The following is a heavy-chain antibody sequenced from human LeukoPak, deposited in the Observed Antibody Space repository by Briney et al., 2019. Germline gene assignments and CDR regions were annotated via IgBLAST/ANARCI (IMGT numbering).Heavy chain of an antibody. CDR1: GCSFTSYY. D-gene: IGHD4-17*01. CDR3: ARGKIIDYGDYDDAFDI. V-gene: IGHV1-46*01. CDR2: INPSGGST. Sequence: GESLKISCKGSGCSFTSYYMHWVRQAPGQGLEWMGIINPSGGSTSYAQKFQGRVTMTRDMSTSTVYMELSSLRSEDTAVYYCARGKIIDYGDYDDAFDIWGQGTMVTVSS. J-gene: IGHJ3*02.